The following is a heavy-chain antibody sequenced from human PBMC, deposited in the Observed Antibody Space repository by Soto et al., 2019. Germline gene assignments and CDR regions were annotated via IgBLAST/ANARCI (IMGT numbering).Heavy chain of an antibody. V-gene: IGHV3-48*01. Sequence: EVQLVESGGGLIQPGRSLRLSCAASGFTFSSYAMNWVRQAPGKGLEWVSYISSTSSSIYYADSVKGRFTISRDNAKNSLYLQMNSLRAEDTAVYYCARIRTTLTSPFDYWGHGTLVTVSS. CDR1: GFTFSSYA. D-gene: IGHD4-17*01. J-gene: IGHJ4*01. CDR3: ARIRTTLTSPFDY. CDR2: ISSTSSSI.